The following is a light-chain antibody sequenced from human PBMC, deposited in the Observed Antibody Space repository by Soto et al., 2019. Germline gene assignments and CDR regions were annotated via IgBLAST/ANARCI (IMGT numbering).Light chain of an antibody. CDR1: QSVSNNY. Sequence: EIVLTQSPGTLSLSPGERATLSCRASQSVSNNYLAWYQQKPGQAPRLLIYAASSRATGTPDRFSGSGSGTDFTLTISRLEPEDFAVYYCQQYGSSFTFGPGTKVDIK. CDR3: QQYGSSFT. CDR2: AAS. J-gene: IGKJ3*01. V-gene: IGKV3-20*01.